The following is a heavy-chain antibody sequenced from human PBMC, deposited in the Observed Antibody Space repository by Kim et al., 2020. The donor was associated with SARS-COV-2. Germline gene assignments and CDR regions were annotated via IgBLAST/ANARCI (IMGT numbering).Heavy chain of an antibody. CDR1: GYTFTGYY. V-gene: IGHV1-2*02. CDR2: INPNSGGT. CDR3: ARGLDYGEYRSFDY. D-gene: IGHD4-17*01. J-gene: IGHJ4*02. Sequence: ASVKVSCKASGYTFTGYYMHWVRQAPGQGLEWMGWINPNSGGTDYAQKFQGRVTMTRDTSISTAYMEVSRLRSDDTAMYFCARGLDYGEYRSFDYWGQGTLVTVSS.